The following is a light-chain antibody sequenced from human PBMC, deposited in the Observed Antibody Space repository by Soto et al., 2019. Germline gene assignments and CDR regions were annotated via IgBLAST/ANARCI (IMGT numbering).Light chain of an antibody. Sequence: ELVVTHSLPTVSVSTRERATHFCRASQAVSSNLAWYQQKPGQAPRLLIYAASTWDAGIPDRFSGSGSGTGFTLTITSLQSEDFAVYYCQHYNNWPFTFGPGTKVDIK. CDR3: QHYNNWPFT. CDR2: AAS. V-gene: IGKV3-15*01. J-gene: IGKJ3*01. CDR1: QAVSSN.